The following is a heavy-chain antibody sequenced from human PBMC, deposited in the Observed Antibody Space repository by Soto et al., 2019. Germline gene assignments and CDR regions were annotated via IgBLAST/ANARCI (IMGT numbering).Heavy chain of an antibody. CDR2: AYHTGST. J-gene: IGHJ4*02. V-gene: IGHV4-59*13. Sequence: PSQTMSLTGDVSGASIMTYSGISIRHTPGKGLEWIVNAYHTGSTDYNSSLRSRVTISVDTSKNQFSLNMNPVTAADTAVYYCARRLFGSGWTLDSWGQGARGTVS. D-gene: IGHD6-19*01. CDR1: GASIMTYS. CDR3: ARRLFGSGWTLDS.